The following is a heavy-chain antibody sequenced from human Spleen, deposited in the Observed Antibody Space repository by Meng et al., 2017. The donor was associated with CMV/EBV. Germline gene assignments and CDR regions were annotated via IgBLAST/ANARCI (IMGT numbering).Heavy chain of an antibody. Sequence: SCTAHEFNFGVYSIMWVRQAPGKGLQWVSLISWDGGRRYYEDSVKGRFTISRDNSKNSLYLQMNSLRTDDTALYYCAKDKLSVPSAIGAFHYWGQGTLVTVSS. CDR2: ISWDGGRR. CDR3: AKDKLSVPSAIGAFHY. CDR1: EFNFGVYS. J-gene: IGHJ4*02. D-gene: IGHD2-2*02. V-gene: IGHV3-43*01.